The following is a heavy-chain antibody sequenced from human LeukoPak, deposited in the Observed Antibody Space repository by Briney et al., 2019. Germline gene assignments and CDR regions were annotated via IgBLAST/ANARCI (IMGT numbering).Heavy chain of an antibody. Sequence: GGSLRLSCAASGITASNFYMMWVRQAPGKGLEWVSYISNNDVTKYADSVRGRLTISRDNSKNILYLQMNSLRVEDTAMYWCASSVTTVGAYDCWGQGAPVTVSS. CDR3: ASSVTTVGAYDC. CDR1: GITASNFY. D-gene: IGHD1-1*01. J-gene: IGHJ4*02. CDR2: ISNNDVT. V-gene: IGHV3-53*01.